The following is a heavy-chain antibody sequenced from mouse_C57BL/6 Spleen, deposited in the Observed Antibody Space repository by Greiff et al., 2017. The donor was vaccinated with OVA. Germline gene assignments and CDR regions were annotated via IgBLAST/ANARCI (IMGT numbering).Heavy chain of an antibody. CDR2: IYPGDGDT. CDR3: AREEDYGPLDY. Sequence: QVQLKQSGAELVKPGASVKISCKASGYAFSSYWMNWVKQRPGKGLEWIGQIYPGDGDTNYNGKFKGKATLTADKSSSTAYMQLSSLTSEDSAVYFGAREEDYGPLDYWGKGTTLTVSS. CDR1: GYAFSSYW. J-gene: IGHJ2*01. D-gene: IGHD1-1*02. V-gene: IGHV1-80*01.